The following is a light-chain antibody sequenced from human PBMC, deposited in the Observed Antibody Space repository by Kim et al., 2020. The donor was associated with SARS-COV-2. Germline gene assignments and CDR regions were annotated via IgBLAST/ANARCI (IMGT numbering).Light chain of an antibody. CDR2: SAS. V-gene: IGKV3-20*01. CDR1: QSVRRNF. Sequence: ENVLTQSPCTLSLSPGERATLSCRASQSVRRNFLSCYQQKPGPPPRLLIYSASSRATGIPDRYSGSGSGADFSLTISTLGPEVFSVYYSHQYGTSPETFVAGTK. CDR3: HQYGTSPET. J-gene: IGKJ4*02.